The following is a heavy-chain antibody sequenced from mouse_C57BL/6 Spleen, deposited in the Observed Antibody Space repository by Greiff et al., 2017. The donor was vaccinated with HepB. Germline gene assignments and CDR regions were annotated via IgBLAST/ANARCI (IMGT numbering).Heavy chain of an antibody. CDR2: ISYDGSN. D-gene: IGHD2-3*01. CDR3: ARGDGYYDAMDY. J-gene: IGHJ4*01. Sequence: EVQRVESGPGLMKPSQSLSLTCSVTGYSITSGYYWNWIRQFPGNKLEWMGYISYDGSNNYNPSLKNRISITRDTSKNQFFLKLNSVTTEDTATYYCARGDGYYDAMDYWGQGTSVTVSS. V-gene: IGHV3-6*01. CDR1: GYSITSGYY.